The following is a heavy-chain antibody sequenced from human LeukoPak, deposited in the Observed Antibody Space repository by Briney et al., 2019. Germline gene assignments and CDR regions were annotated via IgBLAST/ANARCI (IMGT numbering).Heavy chain of an antibody. CDR2: IFSSGGT. Sequence: SETLSLTCTVSGGSVGGFYWTWIRQPPGGGMQWIGFIFSSGGTNYNPSLKGRVAISTDTSKNQVSLRVTSVTAADTAVYYCATGGAYTSGWYNIWGQGTLVSVSS. D-gene: IGHD6-19*01. J-gene: IGHJ4*02. V-gene: IGHV4-4*09. CDR3: ATGGAYTSGWYNI. CDR1: GGSVGGFY.